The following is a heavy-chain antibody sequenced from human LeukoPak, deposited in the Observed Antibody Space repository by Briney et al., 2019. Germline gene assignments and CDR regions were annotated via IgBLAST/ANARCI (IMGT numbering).Heavy chain of an antibody. Sequence: SETLSLTCAVYGGPFSGYYWSWIRQPPGKGLEWIGEINHSGSTNYNPSLKSRVTISVDTSKNQFSLKLSSVTAADTAVYYCARGGYFAPLGYFDYWGQGTLVTVSS. D-gene: IGHD3-9*01. CDR1: GGPFSGYY. V-gene: IGHV4-34*01. J-gene: IGHJ4*02. CDR3: ARGGYFAPLGYFDY. CDR2: INHSGST.